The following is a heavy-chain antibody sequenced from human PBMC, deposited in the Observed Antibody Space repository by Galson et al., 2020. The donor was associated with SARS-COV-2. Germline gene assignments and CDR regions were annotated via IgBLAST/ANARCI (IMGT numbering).Heavy chain of an antibody. Sequence: SETLSLTCTVSGDSVSGTYYWTWLRQPPGKGLEWIGYIYYSGATSYNPSLKSRVTISLDMSKNQFSLKPTSVTAADTAVYYCARDPSTNYFDLWGQGSLVTVSS. D-gene: IGHD1-7*01. CDR2: IYYSGAT. V-gene: IGHV4-61*01. CDR3: ARDPSTNYFDL. J-gene: IGHJ5*02. CDR1: GDSVSGTYY.